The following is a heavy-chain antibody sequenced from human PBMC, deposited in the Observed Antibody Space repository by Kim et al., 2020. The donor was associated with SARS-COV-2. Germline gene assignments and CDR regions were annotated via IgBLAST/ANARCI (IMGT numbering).Heavy chain of an antibody. D-gene: IGHD3-9*01. J-gene: IGHJ4*02. V-gene: IGHV4-39*01. Sequence: SETLSLTCTVSGGSISSSSYYWGWIRQPPGKGLEWIGSIYYSGSTYFNPSLKSRVTISVDTSKNQFSLKLSSVTAADTAVYYCARQISNYDILTGYQAPPDYWGQGTLVTVSS. CDR3: ARQISNYDILTGYQAPPDY. CDR1: GGSISSSSYY. CDR2: IYYSGST.